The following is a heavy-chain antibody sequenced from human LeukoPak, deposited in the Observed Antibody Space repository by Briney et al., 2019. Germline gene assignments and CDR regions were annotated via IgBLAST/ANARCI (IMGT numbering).Heavy chain of an antibody. D-gene: IGHD2-15*01. Sequence: GGSLRLSCAASGFTFDDYAMHWVRQAPGKGLEWVSGISWNSGSIGYADSVKGRFTISRDNAKNSLYLQMNSLRAEDTALYYCAKANNGGVVVVAASSDYWGQGTLVTVSS. CDR2: ISWNSGSI. CDR1: GFTFDDYA. CDR3: AKANNGGVVVVAASSDY. V-gene: IGHV3-9*01. J-gene: IGHJ4*02.